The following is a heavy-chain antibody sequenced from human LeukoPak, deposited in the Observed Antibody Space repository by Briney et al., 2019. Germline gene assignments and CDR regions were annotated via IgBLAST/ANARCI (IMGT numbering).Heavy chain of an antibody. CDR1: GYTFTGYY. Sequence: ASVKVSCKASGYTFTGYYMHWVRQAPGQGLEWMGWINPNSGGTNYAQKFQGRVTMTRDTSISTAYMELSRLRSDDTAVYYCARPYYDSSGRLDYWGQGTLVTVSS. CDR3: ARPYYDSSGRLDY. V-gene: IGHV1-2*02. D-gene: IGHD3-22*01. CDR2: INPNSGGT. J-gene: IGHJ4*02.